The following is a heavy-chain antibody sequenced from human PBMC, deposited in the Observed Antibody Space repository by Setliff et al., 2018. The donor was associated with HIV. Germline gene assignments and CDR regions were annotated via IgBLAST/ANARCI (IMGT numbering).Heavy chain of an antibody. Sequence: ASVKVSCKASGYTFTSYAMNWVRQAPGQGLEWMGWINTNTGNPTYAQGFTGRFVFSLDTSASTAYLQISSLKAEDTAVYYCARMATVYYYYMNVWAKGPRSPSP. V-gene: IGHV7-4-1*02. CDR3: ARMATVYYYYMNV. D-gene: IGHD4-4*01. J-gene: IGHJ6*03. CDR1: GYTFTSYA. CDR2: INTNTGNP.